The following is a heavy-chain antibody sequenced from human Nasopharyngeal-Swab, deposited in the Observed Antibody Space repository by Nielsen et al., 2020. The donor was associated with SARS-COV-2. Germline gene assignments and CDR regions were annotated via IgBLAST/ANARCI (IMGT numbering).Heavy chain of an antibody. V-gene: IGHV4-39*01. CDR1: GGSISSDIHY. J-gene: IGHJ4*02. Sequence: SETLSLTCTVSGGSISSDIHYWGWIRQAPGKGLEWIAQIYPSGSTNYNPSLRSRVTISIDTSKKQFSLKLHSVTAADTAVYYCARLDSRSSGDYWGQGSLVTVSS. CDR2: IYPSGST. D-gene: IGHD6-6*01. CDR3: ARLDSRSSGDY.